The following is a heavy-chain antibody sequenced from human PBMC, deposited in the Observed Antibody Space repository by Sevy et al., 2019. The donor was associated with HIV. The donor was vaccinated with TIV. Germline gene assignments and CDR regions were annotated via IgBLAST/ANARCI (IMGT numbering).Heavy chain of an antibody. V-gene: IGHV3-23*01. CDR2: ISGSGGST. D-gene: IGHD3-22*01. Sequence: GGSLRLSCAASGFTFTNYAMNWVRQAPGKGLEWVLTISGSGGSTYYADSVKGRFTISRDNSKNTLYLQMHSLRAADTALYYCARDHGESSGYYPLGAFDIWGQGTMVTVSS. J-gene: IGHJ3*02. CDR1: GFTFTNYA. CDR3: ARDHGESSGYYPLGAFDI.